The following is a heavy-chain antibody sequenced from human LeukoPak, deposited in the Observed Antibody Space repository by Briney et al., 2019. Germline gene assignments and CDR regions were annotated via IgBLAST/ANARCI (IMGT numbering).Heavy chain of an antibody. CDR3: ARGAEYRPGYSYGIDY. V-gene: IGHV1-2*02. Sequence: ASVKVSCKASGYTFTGYYMHWVRQAPGQGLEWMGWINPNSGGTNYAQKFQGRVTMTRDTSISTAYMELSSLRSEDTAVYYCARGAEYRPGYSYGIDYWGQGTLVTVSS. D-gene: IGHD5-18*01. CDR1: GYTFTGYY. CDR2: INPNSGGT. J-gene: IGHJ4*02.